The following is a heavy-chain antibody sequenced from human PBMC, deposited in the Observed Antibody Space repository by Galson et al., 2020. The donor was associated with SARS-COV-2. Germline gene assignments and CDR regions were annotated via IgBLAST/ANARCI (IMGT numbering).Heavy chain of an antibody. J-gene: IGHJ4*02. CDR2: ISGTGNIV. CDR1: GFIFGNSY. CDR3: ATARSMGTRGPAEEGYFDY. D-gene: IGHD1-7*01. V-gene: IGHV3-11*01. Sequence: KIGESLKISCAASGFIFGNSYMTWIRQAPGKGLEWISYISGTGNIVYYATSVRGRFTISRDNAKNSLYLQMNSLTADDTAVYYCATARSMGTRGPAEEGYFDYWGQGSLVTVSS.